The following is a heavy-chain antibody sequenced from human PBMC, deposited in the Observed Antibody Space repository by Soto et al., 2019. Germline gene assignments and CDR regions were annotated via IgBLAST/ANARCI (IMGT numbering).Heavy chain of an antibody. CDR1: GYTFTSYG. CDR3: ARDAPRLTEDWFDP. J-gene: IGHJ5*02. CDR2: ISAYNGNT. V-gene: IGHV1-18*01. Sequence: ASVKVSCKASGYTFTSYGISWVRQAPGQGLEWMGWISAYNGNTNYAQKLQGRVTMTTDTSTSTAYMELRSLRSDDTAVYYCARDAPRLTEDWFDPWGQGTLVTVSS. D-gene: IGHD7-27*01.